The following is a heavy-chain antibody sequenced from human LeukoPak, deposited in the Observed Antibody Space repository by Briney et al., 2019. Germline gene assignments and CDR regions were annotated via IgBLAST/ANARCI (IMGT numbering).Heavy chain of an antibody. V-gene: IGHV3-21*01. CDR2: ISSSSSYI. Sequence: PGGSLRLSCAASGFTFSSYSMNWVRQAPGKGLEWVSSISSSSSYIYYADSVKARFTISRDNAKNSLYLQMNSLRAEDTVVYYCARESSSWPYYYYGMDVWGQGTTVTVSS. CDR1: GFTFSSYS. D-gene: IGHD6-13*01. CDR3: ARESSSWPYYYYGMDV. J-gene: IGHJ6*02.